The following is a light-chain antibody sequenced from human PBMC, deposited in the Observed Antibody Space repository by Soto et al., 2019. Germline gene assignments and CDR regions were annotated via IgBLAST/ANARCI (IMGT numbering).Light chain of an antibody. V-gene: IGKV1-39*01. CDR2: STS. Sequence: DILMTQSPSSLSASVGDRVTITCRASQNIGIYLHWYQQKPGKVPKVLVYSTSILQNGVPSRFSGSGSGTDFPLTISSLQPEDFGTYYCQQGYSVPLTFGQGTRLEI. CDR1: QNIGIY. J-gene: IGKJ5*01. CDR3: QQGYSVPLT.